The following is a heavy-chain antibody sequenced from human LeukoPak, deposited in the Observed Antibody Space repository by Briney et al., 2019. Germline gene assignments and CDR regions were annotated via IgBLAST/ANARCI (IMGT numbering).Heavy chain of an antibody. J-gene: IGHJ2*01. V-gene: IGHV4-59*08. CDR2: IYYSGST. Sequence: SETLSLTCTVSGGSISSYYWSWIRQPPGKGLEWIGYIYYSGSTNYNPSLKSRVTISVDTSKNQFSLKLSSVTAADTAVYYCARTRRGQLPRYWYFDLWGRGTLVTVSS. CDR3: ARTRRGQLPRYWYFDL. CDR1: GGSISSYY. D-gene: IGHD2-2*01.